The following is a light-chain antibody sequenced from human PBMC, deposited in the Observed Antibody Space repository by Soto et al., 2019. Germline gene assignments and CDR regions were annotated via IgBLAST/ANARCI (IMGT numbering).Light chain of an antibody. J-gene: IGLJ1*01. CDR3: YSYTNSGTYV. CDR2: EGS. CDR1: SSDIGSYDL. Sequence: QSALTQPASVSGSPGQSITISCTGTSSDIGSYDLVSWYQQHPDKAPKLMIYEGSHRPSGVSHRFSGSKSGNTASLTISGLQAEDEADYYCYSYTNSGTYVFGTGTKLTVL. V-gene: IGLV2-23*01.